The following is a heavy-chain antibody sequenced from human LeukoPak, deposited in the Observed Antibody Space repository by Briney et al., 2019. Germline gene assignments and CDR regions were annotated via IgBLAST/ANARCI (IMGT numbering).Heavy chain of an antibody. CDR1: GFTFSSYA. CDR3: ARGLAYVWGSCAY. V-gene: IGHV3-30-3*01. Sequence: PGRSLRLSCAASGFTFSSYAMHGVRQAPGKGLEWVAVISYDGSNKYYADSVKGRFTISRDNSKNTLYLQMNSLRAEDTAVYYCARGLAYVWGSCAYWGQGTLVTVSS. D-gene: IGHD3-16*01. CDR2: ISYDGSNK. J-gene: IGHJ4*02.